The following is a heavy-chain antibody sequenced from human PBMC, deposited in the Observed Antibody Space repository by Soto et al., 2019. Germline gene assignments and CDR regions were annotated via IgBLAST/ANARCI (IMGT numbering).Heavy chain of an antibody. CDR2: ISASAGNT. CDR3: AKGGRVEPTDY. V-gene: IGHV3-23*01. Sequence: EVQLLESGGALVQPGGSLRLSCAASGFTFSNYAMSWVRQAAGKGLEWVSAISASAGNTFYGDSVKGRFTISRDNSRNTLFLQMNSLRAEDTAVYYCAKGGRVEPTDYWGQGTLVTVSS. J-gene: IGHJ4*02. D-gene: IGHD1-1*01. CDR1: GFTFSNYA.